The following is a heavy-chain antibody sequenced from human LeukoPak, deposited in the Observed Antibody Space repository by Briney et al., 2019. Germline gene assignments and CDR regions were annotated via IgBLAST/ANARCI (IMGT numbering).Heavy chain of an antibody. V-gene: IGHV3-74*01. CDR3: ARSESGSLDY. J-gene: IGHJ4*02. Sequence: GGSLRLSCAASGFTFSSYWMHWVRQAPGKGLVWVSRINSDGSSTSYADSVEGRFTISRDNAKNTLYLQMSSLRAEDTAMYYCARSESGSLDYWGQGTLVTVSS. CDR2: INSDGSST. CDR1: GFTFSSYW. D-gene: IGHD1-26*01.